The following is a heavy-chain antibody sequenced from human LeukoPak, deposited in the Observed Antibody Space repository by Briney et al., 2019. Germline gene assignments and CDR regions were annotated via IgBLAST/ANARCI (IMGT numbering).Heavy chain of an antibody. J-gene: IGHJ4*02. CDR3: MRDPLLPVPGRQGDS. V-gene: IGHV1-2*02. CDR2: INPNSGVT. CDR1: GYTFTDFY. D-gene: IGHD1-1*01. Sequence: ASVKVSCKASGYTFTDFYIHWVRQAPGQGLEWRGCINPNSGVTTYAQGFQGRVTMTRDTAIKTAYLDLARLTSDDTAVYYCMRDPLLPVPGRQGDSWGQGTLVTVSS.